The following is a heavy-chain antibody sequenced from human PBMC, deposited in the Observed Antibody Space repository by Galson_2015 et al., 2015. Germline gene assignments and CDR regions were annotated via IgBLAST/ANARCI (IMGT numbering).Heavy chain of an antibody. CDR1: GGSITSYY. J-gene: IGHJ6*03. Sequence: ETLSLTCTVSGGSITSYYWSWIRQPPGRGLEWIGYIYHSGSTNYNASLKSRVTISVDTSKNQFSLKLTSVTAADTAVYYCARNYYATGTYIYYYYYYMDVWGKGTTVTVSS. D-gene: IGHD3-10*01. CDR3: ARNYYATGTYIYYYYYYMDV. V-gene: IGHV4-59*01. CDR2: IYHSGST.